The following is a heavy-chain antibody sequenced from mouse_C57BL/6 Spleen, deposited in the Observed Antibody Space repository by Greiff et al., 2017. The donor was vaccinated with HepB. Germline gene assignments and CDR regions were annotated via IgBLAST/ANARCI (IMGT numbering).Heavy chain of an antibody. V-gene: IGHV1-55*01. CDR2: IYPGSGST. J-gene: IGHJ3*01. CDR3: ARGPYGSSPFAY. Sequence: VQLQQPGAELVKPGASVKMSCKASGYTFTSYWITWVKQRPGQGLEWIGDIYPGSGSTNYNEKFKSKATLTVDTSSSTAYMQLSSLTSEDSAVYYCARGPYGSSPFAYWGQGTLVTVSA. CDR1: GYTFTSYW. D-gene: IGHD1-1*01.